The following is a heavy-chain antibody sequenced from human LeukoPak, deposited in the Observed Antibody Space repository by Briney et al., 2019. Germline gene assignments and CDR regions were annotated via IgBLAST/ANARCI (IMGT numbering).Heavy chain of an antibody. J-gene: IGHJ4*02. D-gene: IGHD4-23*01. CDR3: ARADGGPDY. Sequence: PSETLSLTCTVSGGSISSGSYYWSWIRQPAGKGLEWIGRIYTSGSTNYNPSLKSRVTISVDTSKNQFSLKLSSVTAADTAVYYCARADGGPDYWGQGTLVTVSS. V-gene: IGHV4-61*02. CDR1: GGSISSGSYY. CDR2: IYTSGST.